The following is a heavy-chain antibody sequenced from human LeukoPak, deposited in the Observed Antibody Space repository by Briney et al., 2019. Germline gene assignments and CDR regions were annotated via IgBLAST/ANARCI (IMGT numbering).Heavy chain of an antibody. J-gene: IGHJ4*02. CDR1: GGSFSGYY. D-gene: IGHD3-10*01. Sequence: SETLSLTCAVYGGSFSGYYWSWIRQPPGKGLEWIGEINHSGSTNYNPSLKSRVTISVDTSKNQFSLKLSSVTAADTAVYYCARWVSYYYGSGSPSRRSFDYWGQGTLVTVSS. CDR3: ARWVSYYYGSGSPSRRSFDY. V-gene: IGHV4-34*01. CDR2: INHSGST.